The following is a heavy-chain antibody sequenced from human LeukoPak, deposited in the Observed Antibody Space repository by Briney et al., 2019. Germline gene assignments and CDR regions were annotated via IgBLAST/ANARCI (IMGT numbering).Heavy chain of an antibody. V-gene: IGHV1-8*01. J-gene: IGHJ3*02. CDR1: GYTFTSYD. CDR2: MNPNSGNT. CDR3: AREESLDSAGAFDI. D-gene: IGHD1-1*01. Sequence: GASVKVSCKASGYTFTSYDINWVRQATGQGLEWMGWMNPNSGNTGYAQKFQGRVTMTRNTSISTAYMELSSLRSEDTAVYYCAREESLDSAGAFDIWGQGTMVTVSS.